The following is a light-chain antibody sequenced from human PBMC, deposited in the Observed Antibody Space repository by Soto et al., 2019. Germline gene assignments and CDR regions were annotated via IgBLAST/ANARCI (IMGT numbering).Light chain of an antibody. J-gene: IGLJ1*01. CDR2: GKN. CDR3: AAWDDSLNGYV. CDR1: SSNIGSNT. V-gene: IGLV1-44*01. Sequence: QSVLTQPPAASGTPGQRITISCSGSSSNIGSNTVNWYQQLPGTAPKLLIHGKNYRPSGVPDRFSGSKSDTSASLAISGLQSEDEAEYYCAAWDDSLNGYVVGTGTKVTVL.